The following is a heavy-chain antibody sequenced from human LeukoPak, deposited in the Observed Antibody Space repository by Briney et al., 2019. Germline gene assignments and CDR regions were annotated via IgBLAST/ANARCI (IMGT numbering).Heavy chain of an antibody. D-gene: IGHD1-1*01. V-gene: IGHV3-23*01. CDR1: GFTFNKYA. CDR2: ISASGDNT. Sequence: GGSLRLSCAASGFTFNKYAMTWVRQAPGKALVWVAVISASGDNTDYADSVKGRFTISRDNPKNTLSLQMNSLRVEDTAVYYCAKVVGTGTTSTDYWGQGTLVTVSS. J-gene: IGHJ4*02. CDR3: AKVVGTGTTSTDY.